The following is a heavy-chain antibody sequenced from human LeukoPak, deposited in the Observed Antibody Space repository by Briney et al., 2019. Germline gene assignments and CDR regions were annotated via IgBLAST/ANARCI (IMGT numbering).Heavy chain of an antibody. CDR3: ARVYRDGYNLDY. CDR1: GGSISSSSYY. V-gene: IGHV4-39*07. Sequence: SETLSLTCTVSGGSISSSSYYWGWIRQPPGKGLEWIGSIYYSGSTYYNPSLKSRVTISVDTSKNQFSLKLSSVTAADTAVYYCARVYRDGYNLDYWGQGTLVTASS. J-gene: IGHJ4*02. CDR2: IYYSGST. D-gene: IGHD5-24*01.